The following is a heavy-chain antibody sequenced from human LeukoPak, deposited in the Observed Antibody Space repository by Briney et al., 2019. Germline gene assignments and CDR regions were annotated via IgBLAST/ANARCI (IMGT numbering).Heavy chain of an antibody. CDR3: ARALRYYSDSSGYAFDY. CDR1: GGTFRTFA. D-gene: IGHD3-22*01. V-gene: IGHV1-69*01. CDR2: IIPIFRIA. J-gene: IGHJ4*02. Sequence: SLKVSSKASGGTFRTFAISWVRQAPGHGLEWMGGIIPIFRIANYAQKFQGRVTITADECTSTAYMELSSLRSEDTAVYHCARALRYYSDSSGYAFDYWGQGTLVTVSS.